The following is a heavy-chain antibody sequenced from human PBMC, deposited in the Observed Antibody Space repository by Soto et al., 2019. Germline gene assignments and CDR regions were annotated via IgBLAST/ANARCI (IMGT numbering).Heavy chain of an antibody. J-gene: IGHJ4*02. V-gene: IGHV4-39*01. CDR3: ARHEDSSGWYYFDY. CDR1: GGSISSSSYY. D-gene: IGHD6-19*01. Sequence: PSETLSLTCTVSGGSISSSSYYWGWIRQPPGKGLEWIGSIYYSGSTYYNPSLKSRVTISVDTSKNQFSLKLSSVTAADTAVYYCARHEDSSGWYYFDYWGQGTLVTVSS. CDR2: IYYSGST.